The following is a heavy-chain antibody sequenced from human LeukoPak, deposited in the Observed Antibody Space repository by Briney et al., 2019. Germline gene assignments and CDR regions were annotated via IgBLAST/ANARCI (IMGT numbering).Heavy chain of an antibody. CDR2: IKEDGIEQ. V-gene: IGHV3-7*01. CDR3: ARAYTYARY. CDR1: GFAFGSFS. Sequence: GGSLRLSCAASGFAFGSFSMGWVRQAPGKRLEWLAYIKEDGIEQFFVDSVRGRFTISRDDAKNSLYLQMNSLGADDTAVYYCARAYTYARYWGQGTLATVSS. J-gene: IGHJ4*02. D-gene: IGHD5-18*01.